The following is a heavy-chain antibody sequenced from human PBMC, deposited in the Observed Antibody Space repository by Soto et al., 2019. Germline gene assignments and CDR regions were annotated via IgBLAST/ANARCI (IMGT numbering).Heavy chain of an antibody. CDR2: IGSARDP. CDR3: ARAYTCRLPRRADYNYALDV. D-gene: IGHD1-1*01. CDR1: GFSFSDYD. Sequence: GGSLRLSCTASGFSFSDYDMHWVRQAPGKGLEWVSTIGSARDPYYTGSVKHRFTISRENARNSLFLHMNSVTVADTAVYYCARAYTCRLPRRADYNYALDVWGQGIMVTVSS. J-gene: IGHJ6*02. V-gene: IGHV3-13*05.